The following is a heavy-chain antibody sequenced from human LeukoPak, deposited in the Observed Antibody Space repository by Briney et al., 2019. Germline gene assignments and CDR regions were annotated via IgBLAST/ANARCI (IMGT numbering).Heavy chain of an antibody. CDR2: ISGSGGST. Sequence: PGGSLRLSCAASGFTFSSYWMSWVRQAPGKGLEWVSAISGSGGSTYYADSVKGRFTISRDNSKNTLYLQMNSLRAEDTAVYYCAKAGRRLKGYYFDYWGQGTLVTVSS. V-gene: IGHV3-23*01. D-gene: IGHD1-26*01. CDR3: AKAGRRLKGYYFDY. CDR1: GFTFSSYW. J-gene: IGHJ4*02.